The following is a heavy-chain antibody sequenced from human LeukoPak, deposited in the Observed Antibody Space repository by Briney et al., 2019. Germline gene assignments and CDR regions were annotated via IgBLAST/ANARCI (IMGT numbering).Heavy chain of an antibody. J-gene: IGHJ6*03. Sequence: SETLSLTCVVYGGSFSDYYWSWIRQPPGKGLEWIGEVNHSGSTTYNPSLKSRVTISLDTSKNRVSLRLSPVTAADTAVYYCARQGPPGSYYYMDVWGKGTTVTVSS. CDR3: ARQGPPGSYYYMDV. CDR2: VNHSGST. V-gene: IGHV4-34*01. CDR1: GGSFSDYY.